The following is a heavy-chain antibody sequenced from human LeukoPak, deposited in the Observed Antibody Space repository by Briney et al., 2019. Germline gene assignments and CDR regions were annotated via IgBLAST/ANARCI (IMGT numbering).Heavy chain of an antibody. D-gene: IGHD3-10*01. CDR3: ARVLGRAYGSGSFDKWFDP. J-gene: IGHJ5*02. CDR2: IYTSGST. V-gene: IGHV4-4*07. CDR1: GFTFDDYG. Sequence: LRLSCAASGFTFDDYGMSWIRQPAGKGLEWIGRIYTSGSTNYNPSLKSRVTLSVDTSKNQFSLKLSSVTAADTAVYYCARVLGRAYGSGSFDKWFDPWGQGTLVTVSS.